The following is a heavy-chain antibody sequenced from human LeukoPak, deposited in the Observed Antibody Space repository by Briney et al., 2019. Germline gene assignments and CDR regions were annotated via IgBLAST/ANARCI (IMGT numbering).Heavy chain of an antibody. D-gene: IGHD5-18*01. CDR1: GYSISSGYY. CDR2: IYHSGST. Sequence: PSETLSLTCTVSGYSISSGYYWGWIRQPPGKGLEWIGSIYHSGSTYYNPSLKSRVTISVDTSKNQFSLKLSSVTAADTAAYYCARAPSYRRYYYMDVWGKGTTVTVSS. V-gene: IGHV4-38-2*02. J-gene: IGHJ6*03. CDR3: ARAPSYRRYYYMDV.